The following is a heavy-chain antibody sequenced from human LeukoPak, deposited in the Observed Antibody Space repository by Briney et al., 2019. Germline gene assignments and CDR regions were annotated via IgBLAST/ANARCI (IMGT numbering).Heavy chain of an antibody. Sequence: SETLSLTCTVSGGSINGHYCSWIRQPAGKGLEWIEHIYTSGTTNYNPSLKSRVTMSVDTSKNQFSLKLSSVTAADTAVYYCAREYGSGWDYFDYWGQGTLVTVSS. CDR1: GGSINGHY. D-gene: IGHD6-19*01. V-gene: IGHV4-4*07. CDR2: IYTSGTT. J-gene: IGHJ4*02. CDR3: AREYGSGWDYFDY.